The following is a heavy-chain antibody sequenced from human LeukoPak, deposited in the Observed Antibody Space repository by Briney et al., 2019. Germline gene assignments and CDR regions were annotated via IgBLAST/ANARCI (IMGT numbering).Heavy chain of an antibody. CDR2: IHYSGST. CDR3: ARGPLYTTSWSFDY. V-gene: IGHV4-4*02. D-gene: IGHD6-13*01. CDR1: GGSISSSNW. J-gene: IGHJ4*02. Sequence: SETLSLTCAVSGGSISSSNWWSWVRQAPGKGLEWIGEIHYSGSTDYNPSLKSRVTVSVDKSRNQFALKLSSVTAADTAVYYCARGPLYTTSWSFDYWGQGTLVTVSS.